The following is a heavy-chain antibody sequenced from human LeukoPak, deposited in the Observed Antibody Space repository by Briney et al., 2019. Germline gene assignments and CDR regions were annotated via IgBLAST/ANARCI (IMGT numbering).Heavy chain of an antibody. CDR3: ARGSGWYDGYWFDP. CDR1: GGSISSYY. D-gene: IGHD6-13*01. Sequence: SETLSLTCTVSGGSISSYYWSWIRQPPGKGLEWIGYIYYSGSTNYNPSLKSRVTISVDTSKNQFSLKLSSVTAADTAVYYCARGSGWYDGYWFDPWGQGTLVTVSS. V-gene: IGHV4-59*01. J-gene: IGHJ5*02. CDR2: IYYSGST.